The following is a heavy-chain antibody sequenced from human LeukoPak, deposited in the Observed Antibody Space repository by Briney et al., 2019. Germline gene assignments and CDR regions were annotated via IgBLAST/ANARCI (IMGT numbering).Heavy chain of an antibody. CDR2: IIPIFGTA. V-gene: IGHV1-69*13. CDR3: ASFIAVAGTFAFDI. Sequence: ASVKVSCKASGYTFTGYYMHWVRQAPGQGLEWMGGIIPIFGTANYAQKFQGRVTITADESTSTAYMELSSLRSEDTAVYYCASFIAVAGTFAFDIWGQGTMVTVSS. D-gene: IGHD6-19*01. CDR1: GYTFTGYY. J-gene: IGHJ3*02.